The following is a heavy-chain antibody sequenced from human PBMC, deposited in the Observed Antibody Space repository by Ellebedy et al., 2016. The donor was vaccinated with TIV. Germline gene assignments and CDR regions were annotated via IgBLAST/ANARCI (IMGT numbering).Heavy chain of an antibody. CDR3: ARDPNSSSWYRDYYYGMDV. D-gene: IGHD6-13*01. Sequence: ASVKVSCKASGYTFTSYYMRWVRQAPGQGLEWMGIINPSGGSTSYAQKFQGRVTMTRDTSTSTVYMELSSLRSEDTAVYYCARDPNSSSWYRDYYYGMDVWGQGTTVTVSS. CDR1: GYTFTSYY. J-gene: IGHJ6*02. CDR2: INPSGGST. V-gene: IGHV1-46*01.